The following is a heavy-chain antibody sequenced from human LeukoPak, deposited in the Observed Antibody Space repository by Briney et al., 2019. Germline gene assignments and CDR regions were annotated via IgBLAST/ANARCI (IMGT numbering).Heavy chain of an antibody. Sequence: ASVKVSCKASEYTFTSYYMHWVRQAPGQGLEWMGIINPSGGSTTFAQKFQGRATMTRDASTSTVYLELSSLRSEDTAVYYCARSRSSGWHDFWGQGTLVIVSS. V-gene: IGHV1-46*01. CDR1: EYTFTSYY. D-gene: IGHD6-19*01. CDR3: ARSRSSGWHDF. CDR2: INPSGGST. J-gene: IGHJ4*02.